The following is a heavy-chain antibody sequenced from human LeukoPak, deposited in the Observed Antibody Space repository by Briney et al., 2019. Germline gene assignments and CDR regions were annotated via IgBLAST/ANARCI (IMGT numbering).Heavy chain of an antibody. D-gene: IGHD3-3*01. CDR1: GFTFSLYA. J-gene: IGHJ4*02. Sequence: GGSLRLSCAASGFTFSLYAMSWVRQAPGKGLEWVSYINSGSSDKHYTESVRGRFTISRDNAKKTLYLQMNSPRAEDTAVYFCARDTYEPGLIDFWGQGTLVSVSS. CDR3: ARDTYEPGLIDF. CDR2: INSGSSDK. V-gene: IGHV3-21*05.